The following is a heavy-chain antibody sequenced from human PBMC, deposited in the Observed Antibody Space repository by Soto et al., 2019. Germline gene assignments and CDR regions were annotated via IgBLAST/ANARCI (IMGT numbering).Heavy chain of an antibody. CDR1: GFTFSSYA. Sequence: GGSLILSCAASGFTFSSYAMSWVRQAPGKGLEWVSAISGSGGSTYYADSVKGRFTISRDNSKNTLYLQMNSLRAEDTAVYYCAKSGYCSRTSCPTWEPFDYWGQGTLGTGS. CDR2: ISGSGGST. V-gene: IGHV3-23*01. J-gene: IGHJ4*02. CDR3: AKSGYCSRTSCPTWEPFDY. D-gene: IGHD2-2*01.